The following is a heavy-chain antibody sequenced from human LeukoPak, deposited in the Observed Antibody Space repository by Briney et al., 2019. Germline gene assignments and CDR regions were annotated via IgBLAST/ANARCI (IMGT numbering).Heavy chain of an antibody. CDR1: GGSISNYY. V-gene: IGHV4-59*01. D-gene: IGHD4-23*01. CDR3: ARELGATVVNYGMDV. Sequence: KPSETLSLTCTVSGGSISNYYWSWIRQPPGKGLEWIGYIHYSGSTNYSPSLKSRVTISVDTSKNQLSLKPTSMTAADTAVYYCARELGATVVNYGMDVWGQGTTVTVSS. J-gene: IGHJ6*02. CDR2: IHYSGST.